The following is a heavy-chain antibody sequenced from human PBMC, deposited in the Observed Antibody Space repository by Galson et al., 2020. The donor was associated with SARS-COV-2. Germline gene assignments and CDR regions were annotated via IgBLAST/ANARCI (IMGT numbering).Heavy chain of an antibody. V-gene: IGHV4-4*02. CDR3: ARVCGPRITIFGVVDYYYYMDV. J-gene: IGHJ6*03. CDR2: IYHSGST. Sequence: SETLSLTCAVSGGSISSSNWWSWVRQPPGKGLEWIGEIYHSGSTNYNPSLKSRVTISVDKSKNQFSLKLSSVTAADTAVYYCARVCGPRITIFGVVDYYYYMDVWGKGTTVTVSS. CDR1: GGSISSSNW. D-gene: IGHD3-3*01.